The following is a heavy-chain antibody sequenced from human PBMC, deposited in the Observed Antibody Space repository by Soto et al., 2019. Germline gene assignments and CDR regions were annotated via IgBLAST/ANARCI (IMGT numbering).Heavy chain of an antibody. J-gene: IGHJ6*02. D-gene: IGHD6-13*01. CDR2: IIPFFHTP. CDR1: GGTFSRNA. V-gene: IGHV1-69*13. Sequence: SVKVSCKASGGTFSRNAISLVRQAPGQGLEWMGVIIPFFHTPNYAQKFQGTVTITADESTSIVYMEMSSLRFEDTAVYYCARSRAVAHPRVGLEVWGQGTTVNVSS. CDR3: ARSRAVAHPRVGLEV.